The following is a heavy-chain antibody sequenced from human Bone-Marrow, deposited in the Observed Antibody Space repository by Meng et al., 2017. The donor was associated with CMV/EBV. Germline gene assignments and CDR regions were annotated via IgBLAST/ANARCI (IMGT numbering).Heavy chain of an antibody. CDR2: ISGSGDST. Sequence: GESLKISCAASGFTFSSYWMSWVRQAPGQGLEWVSGISGSGDSTYYADSVKGRFTISRDNSKNTLYLQMSSLRAEDTAVYSCAKVGFQLLSFDYWGQGTRVTVSS. D-gene: IGHD2-2*01. J-gene: IGHJ4*02. CDR1: GFTFSSYW. V-gene: IGHV3-23*01. CDR3: AKVGFQLLSFDY.